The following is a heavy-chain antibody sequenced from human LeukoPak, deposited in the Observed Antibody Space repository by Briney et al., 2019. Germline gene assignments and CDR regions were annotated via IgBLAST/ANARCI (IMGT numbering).Heavy chain of an antibody. CDR2: VQSKTDGGTT. CDR3: TKTAR. D-gene: IGHD1-14*01. Sequence: GGSLRLSCSASGFTFSNAWMRWVRQAPGKGLEWVGRVQSKTDGGTTEHAAHVKGRFTIARDDSKNTQYLQMNSLKTEDTAVYYCTKTARWGQGTLVTVSS. CDR1: GFTFSNAW. J-gene: IGHJ4*02. V-gene: IGHV3-15*01.